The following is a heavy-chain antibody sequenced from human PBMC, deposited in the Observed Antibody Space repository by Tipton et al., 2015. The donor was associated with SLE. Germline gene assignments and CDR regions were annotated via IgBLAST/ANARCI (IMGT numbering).Heavy chain of an antibody. CDR3: ASSSRRADH. D-gene: IGHD3-10*01. CDR1: GASISTYY. J-gene: IGHJ4*02. V-gene: IGHV4-59*01. Sequence: LTCTVSGASISTYYWSWIRQPPGKGLEWIGYIYHTGSTNYNPSLKSRITISLDTSKNQFSLKLSSVTAADTAVYYCASSSRRADHWGQGTLVTVSS. CDR2: IYHTGST.